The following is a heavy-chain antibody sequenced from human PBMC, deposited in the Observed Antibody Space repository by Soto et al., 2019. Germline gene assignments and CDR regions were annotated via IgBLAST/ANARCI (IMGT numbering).Heavy chain of an antibody. Sequence: ASETLSLTCSVSGASISTQSWNWIRQAPGKGLEWIGYLYYSGTTNYNPSLKSRVTISADTSKNQVSLELTSVTAADTAVYFCARGLSWSPYFESWGQGILVTVSS. D-gene: IGHD3-3*01. J-gene: IGHJ4*02. CDR3: ARGLSWSPYFES. CDR2: LYYSGTT. V-gene: IGHV4-59*11. CDR1: GASISTQS.